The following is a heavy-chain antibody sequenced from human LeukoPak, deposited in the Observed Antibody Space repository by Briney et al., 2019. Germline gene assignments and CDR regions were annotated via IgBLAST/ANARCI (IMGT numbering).Heavy chain of an antibody. V-gene: IGHV1-8*01. CDR3: ARVDGYSYGGNFDY. CDR1: GYTFTSYD. Sequence: ASVKVSCKASGYTFTSYDINWVRQATGQGLEWMGWRNPNSGNTGYAQKFQGRVTMTRNTSISTAYMELSSLRSEDTAVYYCARVDGYSYGGNFDYWGQGTLVTVSS. J-gene: IGHJ4*02. D-gene: IGHD5-18*01. CDR2: RNPNSGNT.